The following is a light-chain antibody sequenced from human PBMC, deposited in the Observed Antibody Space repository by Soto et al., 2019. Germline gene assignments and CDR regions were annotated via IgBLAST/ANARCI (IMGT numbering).Light chain of an antibody. CDR2: EVS. CDR1: SSDVGSYNL. CDR3: CSYAGDSLWV. V-gene: IGLV2-23*02. J-gene: IGLJ1*01. Sequence: QSALTQPASVSGSPGQSITMACTGTSSDVGSYNLVSWYQQNPGKAPKLMIHEVSKRPSGVSNRFSGSKYGKTASLTISGLQAGDEADYYCCSYAGDSLWVFGTGPKLTVL.